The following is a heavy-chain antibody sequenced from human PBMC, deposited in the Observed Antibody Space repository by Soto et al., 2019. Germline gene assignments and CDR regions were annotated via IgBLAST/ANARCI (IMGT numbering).Heavy chain of an antibody. CDR1: GFTFDDYA. CDR2: INWKSNSI. CDR3: AKGLRGYIAGASDY. J-gene: IGHJ4*02. Sequence: QPGGSLRLSCTASGFTFDDYAMYWVRQAPEKGLEWVSGINWKSNSIGYADSVKGQFTISRDNAKNALYLEMNSLRAEDTALYFCAKGLRGYIAGASDYWGQGTLVTVS. D-gene: IGHD6-13*01. V-gene: IGHV3-9*01.